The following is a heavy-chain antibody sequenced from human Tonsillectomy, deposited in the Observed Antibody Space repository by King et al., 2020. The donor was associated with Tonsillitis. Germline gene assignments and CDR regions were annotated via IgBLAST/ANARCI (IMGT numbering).Heavy chain of an antibody. CDR3: AKPAMIVVLRYYFDF. CDR1: GFRFTDYG. V-gene: IGHV3-30*18. CDR2: ISYDGRDE. D-gene: IGHD3-22*01. J-gene: IGHJ4*02. Sequence: HVQLVESGGGVVQPGRSLRLSCAASGFRFTDYGMHWVRQAPGKGLEWVAVISYDGRDEYYADSVKGRFTISRDNSKNTLYLQMNSLRPEDTAVYYCAKPAMIVVLRYYFDFWGQGTLVTVSS.